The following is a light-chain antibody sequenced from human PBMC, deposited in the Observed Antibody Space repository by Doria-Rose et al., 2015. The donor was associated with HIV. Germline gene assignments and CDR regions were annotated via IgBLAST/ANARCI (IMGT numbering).Light chain of an antibody. Sequence: ALRMTQSPSSLSASTGDSVTITCRASQDISTYFAWYQQNPGKAPKLLSYAASTLQSGVPSRFSGSGSGTDFTPTISYLQSEDFSTYYWQQYYSYPPTFGQGTKVEVK. J-gene: IGKJ1*01. V-gene: IGKV1-8*01. CDR3: QQYYSYPPT. CDR2: AAS. CDR1: QDISTY.